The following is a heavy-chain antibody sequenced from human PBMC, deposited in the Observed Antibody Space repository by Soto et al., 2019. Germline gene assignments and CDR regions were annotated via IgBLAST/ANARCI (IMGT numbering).Heavy chain of an antibody. D-gene: IGHD3-22*01. J-gene: IGHJ4*02. V-gene: IGHV1-2*02. CDR2: INPNSGGT. Sequence: QVQLVQSGAEVKKPGASVKVSCKASGYTFTGYYMHWVRQAPGQGLEWMGWINPNSGGTNYAQKFQGRVTMTRDTSISTAYMELSRLRSDDTAVDYCAREGQLSGDSSGYRPMGIDYWGQGPLVTVSS. CDR3: AREGQLSGDSSGYRPMGIDY. CDR1: GYTFTGYY.